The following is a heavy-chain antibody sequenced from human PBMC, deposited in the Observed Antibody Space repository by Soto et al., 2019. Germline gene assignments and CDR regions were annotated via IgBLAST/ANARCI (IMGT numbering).Heavy chain of an antibody. D-gene: IGHD1-20*01. J-gene: IGHJ6*02. V-gene: IGHV1-2*02. Sequence: ASVKVSCKASGYTFTGYYMHWVRQAPGQGLEWMGWINPNSGGTNYAQKFQGRVTMTRDTSISTAYMEMSRLRSDDTAVYYCARLRQKRHEITSYSMDVWGQGTTVTVSS. CDR2: INPNSGGT. CDR3: ARLRQKRHEITSYSMDV. CDR1: GYTFTGYY.